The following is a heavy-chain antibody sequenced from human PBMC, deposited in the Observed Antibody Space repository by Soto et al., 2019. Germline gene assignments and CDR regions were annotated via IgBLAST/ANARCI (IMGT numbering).Heavy chain of an antibody. CDR2: ISGSGGST. Sequence: GGSLRLSCAASGFTFSSYAMSWVRQAPGKGLEWVSVISGSGGSTYYADSVRGRFTISRDNSKNTLYLQMNSLRAEDTAVYYCAKRSGYCSSTSCPYYYYGMDVWGQGTTVTVSS. CDR3: AKRSGYCSSTSCPYYYYGMDV. CDR1: GFTFSSYA. V-gene: IGHV3-23*01. J-gene: IGHJ6*02. D-gene: IGHD2-2*01.